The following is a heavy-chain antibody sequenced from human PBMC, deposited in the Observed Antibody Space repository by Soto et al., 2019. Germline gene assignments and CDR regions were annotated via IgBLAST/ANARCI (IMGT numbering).Heavy chain of an antibody. V-gene: IGHV1-69*06. D-gene: IGHD2-15*01. CDR3: GLVVVAATPGVYYYYGMDV. CDR2: IIPIFGTA. CDR1: GGTFSSYA. Sequence: GASVKVSCKASGGTFSSYAISWVRQAPGQGLEWMGGIIPIFGTANYAQKFQGRVTITADKSTSTAYMEPSSLRSEDTAVYYCGLVVVAATPGVYYYYGMDVWGQGTTVTVSS. J-gene: IGHJ6*02.